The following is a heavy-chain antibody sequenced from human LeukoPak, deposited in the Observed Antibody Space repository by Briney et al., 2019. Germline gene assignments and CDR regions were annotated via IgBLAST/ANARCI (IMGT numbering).Heavy chain of an antibody. D-gene: IGHD4-11*01. CDR3: ARARVTTGDYYYYMDV. Sequence: SETLSLTCTVSAGSISSYYWSWIRQPPGKGLELIGYIYYSGSTNYNPSLKSRVTISVHTSKNQFSLNLSSVTAADTAVYYCARARVTTGDYYYYMDVWGKGTTVTVSS. CDR1: AGSISSYY. CDR2: IYYSGST. J-gene: IGHJ6*03. V-gene: IGHV4-59*08.